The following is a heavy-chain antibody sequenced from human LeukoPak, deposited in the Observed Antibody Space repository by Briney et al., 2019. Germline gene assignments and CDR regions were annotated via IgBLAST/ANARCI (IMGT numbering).Heavy chain of an antibody. CDR1: GYTFTSYG. D-gene: IGHD5-18*01. CDR3: ARVRVYSYGPYYFDY. CDR2: INPNSGGT. J-gene: IGHJ4*02. Sequence: ASVKVSCKASGYTFTSYGISWVRQAPGQGLEWMGWINPNSGGTNYAQKFQGRVTMTRDTSISTAYMELSRLRSDDTAVYYCARVRVYSYGPYYFDYWGQGTLVTVSS. V-gene: IGHV1-2*02.